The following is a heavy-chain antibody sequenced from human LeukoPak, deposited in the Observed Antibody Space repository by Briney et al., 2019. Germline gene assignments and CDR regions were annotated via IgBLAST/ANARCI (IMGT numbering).Heavy chain of an antibody. J-gene: IGHJ4*02. D-gene: IGHD3-10*01. CDR3: ASVTMVRGVINSY. CDR1: GDSVSSNSAA. CDR2: TYYRSKWYN. V-gene: IGHV6-1*01. Sequence: SQTLSLTCTISGDSVSSNSAAWNWIRQSPSRGLEWLGRTYYRSKWYNDYAVSVKSRITINPDTSKNQFSLQLNSVTPEDTAVYYCASVTMVRGVINSYWGQGTLITVSS.